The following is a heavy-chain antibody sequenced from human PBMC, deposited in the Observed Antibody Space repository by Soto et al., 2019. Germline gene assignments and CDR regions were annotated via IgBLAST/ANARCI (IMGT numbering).Heavy chain of an antibody. Sequence: ASVKVSCRASGYTFTSYSISWVRQAPGQGLEWMGWISAYNGNTNYAQKLQGRVTMTTDTSTSTAYMELRSLRSDDTAVYYCARAYKFWSGYSVRGNYYGMDVWGQGTTVTVSS. CDR2: ISAYNGNT. V-gene: IGHV1-18*01. J-gene: IGHJ6*02. D-gene: IGHD3-3*01. CDR1: GYTFTSYS. CDR3: ARAYKFWSGYSVRGNYYGMDV.